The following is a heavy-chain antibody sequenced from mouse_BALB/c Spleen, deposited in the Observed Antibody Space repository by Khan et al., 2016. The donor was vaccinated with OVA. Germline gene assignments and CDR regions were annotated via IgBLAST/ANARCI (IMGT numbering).Heavy chain of an antibody. J-gene: IGHJ4*01. V-gene: IGHV3-2*02. CDR1: GYSITSNYA. CDR2: ISYSGST. Sequence: VQLKESGPGLVKPSQSLSLTCTVTGYSITSNYAWNWIRQFPGNKLEWMGYISYSGSTSYNPSLKSRISITRDTSKNQFFLQLNSVTTEDTATYYVARKNYYGCAVDYWGQGTSVTVSS. CDR3: ARKNYYGCAVDY. D-gene: IGHD1-2*01.